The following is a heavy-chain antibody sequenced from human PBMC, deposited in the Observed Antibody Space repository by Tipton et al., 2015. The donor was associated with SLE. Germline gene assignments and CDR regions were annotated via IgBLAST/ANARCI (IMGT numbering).Heavy chain of an antibody. CDR3: ARGPGAFDI. CDR2: IHYSGDT. J-gene: IGHJ3*02. Sequence: TLSLTCTVSGGSISTNTYFWGWIRQPPGKGLEWIGDIHYSGDTYYNPSLRSRVTISVDTSKNQFSLKLSSVTAADTAMYYCARGPGAFDIWGQGTMVTVSS. CDR1: GGSISTNTYF. V-gene: IGHV4-39*01.